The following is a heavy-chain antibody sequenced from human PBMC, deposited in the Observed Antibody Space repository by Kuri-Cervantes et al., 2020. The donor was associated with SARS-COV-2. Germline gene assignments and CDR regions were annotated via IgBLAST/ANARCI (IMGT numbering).Heavy chain of an antibody. CDR1: GYTFSGSA. CDR2: IVVGSGNT. D-gene: IGHD3-10*01. Sequence: SVKVSCKASGYTFSGSAIQWVRQARGQRLEWIGWIVVGSGNTDYAREFQERVTITRDMSTTTVYMELSGLRSDDTAMYYCAPFYYRSLNNWSDPWGQGTQVTVSS. J-gene: IGHJ5*02. CDR3: APFYYRSLNNWSDP. V-gene: IGHV1-58*02.